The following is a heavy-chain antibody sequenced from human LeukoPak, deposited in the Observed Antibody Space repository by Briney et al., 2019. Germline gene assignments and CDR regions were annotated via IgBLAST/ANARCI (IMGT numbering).Heavy chain of an antibody. CDR2: VNPDGSAK. J-gene: IGHJ4*02. D-gene: IGHD5-24*01. CDR3: ASRDGYNSPPFDY. V-gene: IGHV3-7*02. CDR1: GFSFSQNW. Sequence: GGSLRLSCEASGFSFSQNWMSWVRQAPGKGLEWVANVNPDGSAKYYVDSVKGRFTISRDNAKNSLYLQMNGLRAEDTAVYYCASRDGYNSPPFDYWGQGTLVTVSS.